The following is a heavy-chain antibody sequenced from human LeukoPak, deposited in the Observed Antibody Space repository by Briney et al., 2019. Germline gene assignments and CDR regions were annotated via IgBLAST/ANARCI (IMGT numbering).Heavy chain of an antibody. CDR2: ISAYNGNT. CDR1: GYTFTSYG. J-gene: IGHJ5*02. V-gene: IGHV1-18*01. Sequence: ASVKVSCKASGYTFTSYGISWVRQAPGQGLEWMGWISAYNGNTNYAQKLQGRVTMTTDTSTSTAYMELRSLRSEDTAVYYCARVVVPATIYDWFDPWGQGTLVTVSS. D-gene: IGHD2-2*01. CDR3: ARVVVPATIYDWFDP.